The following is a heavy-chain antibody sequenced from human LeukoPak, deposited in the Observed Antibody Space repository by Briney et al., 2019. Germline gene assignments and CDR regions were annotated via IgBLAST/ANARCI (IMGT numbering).Heavy chain of an antibody. V-gene: IGHV4-39*02. J-gene: IGHJ6*03. CDR2: IYYSGNT. CDR1: GGSISSSSSYF. Sequence: TSETLSLTCVVSGGSISSSSSYFWGWIRQPPGKGLECIGNIYYSGNTYYNPSLRSRVTISVDTSKNQFSLKLSSVTAADTAVYYCARDPGDYMDVWGKGTTVTVSS. CDR3: ARDPGDYMDV.